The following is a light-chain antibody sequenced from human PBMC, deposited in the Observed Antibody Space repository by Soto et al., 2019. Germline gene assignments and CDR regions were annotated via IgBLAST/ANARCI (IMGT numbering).Light chain of an antibody. CDR2: AAS. Sequence: DIQMTQSPSSLSASVGDRVTITCRASQAISNYLAWYQQKSGQVPKLLIYAASTLQSGVPSRFSGSVSGTDFTLTINSLQPEDVATYYCLKYNSAPRTFGQGTKVDIK. CDR3: LKYNSAPRT. J-gene: IGKJ1*01. V-gene: IGKV1-27*01. CDR1: QAISNY.